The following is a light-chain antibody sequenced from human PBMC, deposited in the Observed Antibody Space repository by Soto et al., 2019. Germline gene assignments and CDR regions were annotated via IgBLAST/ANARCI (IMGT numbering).Light chain of an antibody. V-gene: IGKV1-5*03. CDR2: KAS. CDR1: QSISDW. CDR3: HRYNSFPLT. Sequence: DIQMTQSPSTLSASVGDRVTITCRASQSISDWLAWYQQKPGKVPKLLIYKASNLESGVPSRFSGSGSGTEFTLTISSLQPDDVATYFCHRYNSFPLTFGGGTKVDIK. J-gene: IGKJ4*01.